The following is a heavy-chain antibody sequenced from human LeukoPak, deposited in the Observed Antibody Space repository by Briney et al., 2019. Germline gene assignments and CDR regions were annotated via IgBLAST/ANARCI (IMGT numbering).Heavy chain of an antibody. V-gene: IGHV3-21*01. CDR3: ARATAAAAANTGVFDY. Sequence: GGSLRLSCAASGFTFSSYAMHWVRQAPGKGLEWVSSISSSSSYIYYADSVKGRFTISRDNAKNSLYLQMNSLRAEDTAVYYCARATAAAAANTGVFDYWGQGTLVTVSS. CDR1: GFTFSSYA. J-gene: IGHJ4*02. D-gene: IGHD6-13*01. CDR2: ISSSSSYI.